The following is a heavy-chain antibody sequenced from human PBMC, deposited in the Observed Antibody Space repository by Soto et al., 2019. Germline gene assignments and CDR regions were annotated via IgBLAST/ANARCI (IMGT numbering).Heavy chain of an antibody. V-gene: IGHV3-23*01. CDR1: GFTFSDYA. CDR3: GKNDCGYTTCQLIDQ. D-gene: IGHD2-21*01. J-gene: IGHJ4*02. CDR2: ISGAGNSA. Sequence: EVQLMESGGGLVQPGGSLRLSCAASGFTFSDYAMSWVRQAPGKGLEWVSAISGAGNSASHASSVQGRFVISRDNSKNTLFLQMNSVRAEDTAAYYCGKNDCGYTTCQLIDQWGQGTLVTVSS.